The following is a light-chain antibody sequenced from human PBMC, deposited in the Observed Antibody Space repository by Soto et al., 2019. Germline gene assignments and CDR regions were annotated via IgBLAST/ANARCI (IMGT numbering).Light chain of an antibody. CDR3: QQANSFPLT. J-gene: IGKJ4*01. Sequence: IQMTQSPSSVSASVGDRVSITCRASQGISNWLAWYQQKPGRAPKLLIYTGSSLQSGVPSRFSGTGSGTDFTLTISSLQPEDVATYYRQQANSFPLTFGGGTKVEIK. CDR1: QGISNW. V-gene: IGKV1-12*01. CDR2: TGS.